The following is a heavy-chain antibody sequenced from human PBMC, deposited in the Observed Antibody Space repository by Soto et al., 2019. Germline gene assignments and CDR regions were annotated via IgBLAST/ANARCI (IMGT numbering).Heavy chain of an antibody. CDR1: VFSLSTGGEG. V-gene: IGHV2-5*01. CDR2: IYWYNDK. Sequence: QITVKESGPTLMKPKQTLTLTCTFSVFSLSTGGEGVGWIRQPPGTAVEWLALIYWYNDKRYSPSLRSRLTVTKDTSKNQVVLTMTNMDPVDTATYYCVHSRCGGDCLRSYSSHYYYGMDVWGQGTTVTV. J-gene: IGHJ6*02. CDR3: VHSRCGGDCLRSYSSHYYYGMDV. D-gene: IGHD2-21*02.